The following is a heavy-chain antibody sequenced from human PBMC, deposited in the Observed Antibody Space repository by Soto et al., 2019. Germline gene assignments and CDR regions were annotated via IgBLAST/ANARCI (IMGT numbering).Heavy chain of an antibody. Sequence: QEQLVESGGGVVQPGTSLRLSCAASGFTFSLYAMHWVRQAPGKGLEWVAVISSDGTNTYYADSVKGRFTVSRDNSKNTLDVQVNSLRAEDTAVYYCARAGGGYPSYEMYYFDYWGQVTLVTVSS. V-gene: IGHV3-30*03. CDR2: ISSDGTNT. CDR3: ARAGGGYPSYEMYYFDY. J-gene: IGHJ4*02. CDR1: GFTFSLYA. D-gene: IGHD5-12*01.